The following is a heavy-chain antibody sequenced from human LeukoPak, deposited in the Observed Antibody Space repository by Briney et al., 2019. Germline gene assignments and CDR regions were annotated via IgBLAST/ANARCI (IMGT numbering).Heavy chain of an antibody. D-gene: IGHD6-19*01. CDR3: ARVQYSSGWNPNFDY. Sequence: GGSLRLSCAASGFTFSSYWMSWVRQAPGKGLEWVANIKQDGSEKYYVDSVKGRFTISRDNAKNSLYLQMNSLRAEDTAVYYCARVQYSSGWNPNFDYWGQGTLVTVSS. CDR2: IKQDGSEK. J-gene: IGHJ4*02. CDR1: GFTFSSYW. V-gene: IGHV3-7*01.